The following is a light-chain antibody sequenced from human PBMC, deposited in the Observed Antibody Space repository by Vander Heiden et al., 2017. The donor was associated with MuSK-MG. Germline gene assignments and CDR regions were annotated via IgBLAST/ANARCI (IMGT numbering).Light chain of an antibody. Sequence: IQLALPPSPLSASVGDRVTITRRASQNISTHVVWLQQTPGKAPKLLIYEASSLQSGVPSRFSGSGSGTEFTLTSSSLQPEDFAAYYCQQVNSYPLTFGGGTKVEIK. CDR2: EAS. CDR1: QNISTH. J-gene: IGKJ4*01. V-gene: IGKV1-9*01. CDR3: QQVNSYPLT.